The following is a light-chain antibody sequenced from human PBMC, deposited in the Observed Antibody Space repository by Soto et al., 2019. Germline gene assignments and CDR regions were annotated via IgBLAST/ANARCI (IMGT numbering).Light chain of an antibody. CDR2: AVS. CDR1: QNINNY. CDR3: QQYNSYSPTT. J-gene: IGKJ1*01. V-gene: IGKV1-39*01. Sequence: QITQSASSVSASVGDRVTITCRASQNINNYLNWYQQKPGKAPKLMIYAVSTLQRGVPSRFSGSGSGTEFTLTISSLQPDDFATYYCQQYNSYSPTTFGQGTKVDIK.